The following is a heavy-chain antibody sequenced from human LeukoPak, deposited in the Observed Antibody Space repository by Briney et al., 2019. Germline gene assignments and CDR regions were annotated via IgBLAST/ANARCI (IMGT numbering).Heavy chain of an antibody. J-gene: IGHJ4*02. V-gene: IGHV3-30*09. D-gene: IGHD2-8*01. Sequence: PGTSLRLSCAASGFIFRNYPVHWVCQAPGKGLEWVTFISYDGNIKYYADSVKGRFAISRDNSKNTLDLHLSNLRIDDTAIYYCVMRGDCTNGFYFFHHWGQGTPVTVSS. CDR3: VMRGDCTNGFYFFHH. CDR1: GFIFRNYP. CDR2: ISYDGNIK.